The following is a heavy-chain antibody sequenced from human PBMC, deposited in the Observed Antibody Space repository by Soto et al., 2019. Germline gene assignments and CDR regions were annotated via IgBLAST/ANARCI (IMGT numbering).Heavy chain of an antibody. V-gene: IGHV3-53*01. D-gene: IGHD6-19*01. Sequence: LRLSCAASGFTVSSSYMSWVRQAPGKGLEWVSVIYAGGSTYYADSVKGRFTISRDSSKNTLYLQMNSLRAEDTAMYYCATVNFGAVAGPFDYWGQGTLVTVSS. CDR1: GFTVSSSY. J-gene: IGHJ4*02. CDR3: ATVNFGAVAGPFDY. CDR2: IYAGGST.